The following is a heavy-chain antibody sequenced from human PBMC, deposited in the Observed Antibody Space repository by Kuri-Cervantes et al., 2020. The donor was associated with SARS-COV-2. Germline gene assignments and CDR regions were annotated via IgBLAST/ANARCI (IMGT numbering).Heavy chain of an antibody. CDR2: ISISSSSI. CDR3: AVGGGSYFI. D-gene: IGHD1-26*01. J-gene: IGHJ4*02. CDR1: GFTFSSYN. V-gene: IGHV3-21*01. Sequence: GESLKISCAVSGFTFSSYNMNWVRQAPGKGLEWVSSISISSSSIYYAVSLKGRFTISRDNAKNSLYVQVNSLRAEDTAVYYCAVGGGSYFIWGQGTLVTVSS.